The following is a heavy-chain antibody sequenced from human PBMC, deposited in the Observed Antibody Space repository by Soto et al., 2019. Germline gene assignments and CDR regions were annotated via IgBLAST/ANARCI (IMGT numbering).Heavy chain of an antibody. Sequence: GGSLRLSCAASGFTFSSYAMSWVRQAPGKGLEWVSAISGSGGSTYYADSVKGRFTFSRDNSKTTMYLQMNSLRAEDTAVYYCAKAGGQTRYDILTGYSYWGQGTLVTVSS. D-gene: IGHD3-9*01. CDR2: ISGSGGST. V-gene: IGHV3-23*01. CDR1: GFTFSSYA. J-gene: IGHJ4*02. CDR3: AKAGGQTRYDILTGYSY.